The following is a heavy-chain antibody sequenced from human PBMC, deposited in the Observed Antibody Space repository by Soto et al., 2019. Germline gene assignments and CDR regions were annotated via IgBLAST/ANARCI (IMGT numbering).Heavy chain of an antibody. CDR1: GFTFSSYG. V-gene: IGHV3-30*18. Sequence: GGSLRLSCAASGFTFSSYGMHWVRQAPGKGLEWVAVISYDGSNKYYADSVKGRFTISRDNSKNTLFLQMNSLRAEDTAVYYCAKRIPGTLSSSWFSFDYWGQGTLVTVSS. CDR3: AKRIPGTLSSSWFSFDY. J-gene: IGHJ4*02. D-gene: IGHD6-13*01. CDR2: ISYDGSNK.